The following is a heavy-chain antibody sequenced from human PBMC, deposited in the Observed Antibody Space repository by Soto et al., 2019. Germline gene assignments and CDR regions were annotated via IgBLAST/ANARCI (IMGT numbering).Heavy chain of an antibody. CDR1: GFTFSSYS. V-gene: IGHV3-21*01. CDR3: ARDSGYDGDYGMDV. Sequence: LRLSCSASGFTFSSYSMNWVRQAPGKGLEWVSSISSSSSYIYYADSVKGRFTISRDNAKNSLYLQMNSLRAEDTAVYYCARDSGYDGDYGMDVWGQGTTVTVSS. CDR2: ISSSSSYI. D-gene: IGHD5-12*01. J-gene: IGHJ6*02.